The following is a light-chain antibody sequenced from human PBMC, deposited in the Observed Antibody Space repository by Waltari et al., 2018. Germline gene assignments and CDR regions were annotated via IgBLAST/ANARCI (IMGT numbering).Light chain of an antibody. CDR2: GVN. V-gene: IGLV1-40*01. Sequence: QSVLTQPPSVSGAPGQTVTISCTGSGSNIGAGYDVHWYQQRPGEAPKLLTYGVNTRPLGVPDRFSGSQAGTSASLAIRGLQAEDEADYYCQSYDPSLSVVFGGGTKLTVV. CDR1: GSNIGAGYD. CDR3: QSYDPSLSVV. J-gene: IGLJ2*01.